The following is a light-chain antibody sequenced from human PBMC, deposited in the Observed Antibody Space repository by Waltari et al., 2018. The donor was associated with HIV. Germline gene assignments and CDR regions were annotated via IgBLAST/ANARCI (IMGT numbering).Light chain of an antibody. J-gene: IGKJ1*01. CDR1: QSISSK. CDR2: GPS. CDR3: QQYQNWPWT. Sequence: IVMTQSTAPLSVSPGERATLSCRASQSISSKLAWYQQKPGQAPRLLIYGPSTRATGIPARFSGSGSGTEFTLTISSLQSEDFAIYYCQQYQNWPWTFGQGTKVEIK. V-gene: IGKV3-15*01.